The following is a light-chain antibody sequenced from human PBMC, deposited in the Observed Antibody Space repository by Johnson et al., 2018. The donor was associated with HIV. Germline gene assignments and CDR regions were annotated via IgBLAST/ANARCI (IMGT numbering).Light chain of an antibody. CDR2: DNT. V-gene: IGLV1-51*01. Sequence: QSVLTQPPSVSAAPGQKVTISCSASSSNIVNIYISWYQHLPGTAPKLLIYDNTKRPSGIPDRFSDSKSGTSATLGITGLQTGDEGDYYCGTWDRSLSAGGVFGTGTKVTVL. J-gene: IGLJ1*01. CDR1: SSNIVNIY. CDR3: GTWDRSLSAGGV.